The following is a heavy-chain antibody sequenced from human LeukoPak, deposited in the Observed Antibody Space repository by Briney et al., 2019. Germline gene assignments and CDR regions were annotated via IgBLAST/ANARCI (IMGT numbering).Heavy chain of an antibody. V-gene: IGHV4-31*03. CDR3: AREVPEEHSYYYYGMDV. D-gene: IGHD1-14*01. Sequence: SETLSLTCTVSGGSISSGGYYWSWIRQHPGKGLEWIGYIYYSGSTYYNPSLKSRVTISVDTSKNQFSLKLSSVTAADTAVYYCAREVPEEHSYYYYGMDVWGQGTTVTVSS. J-gene: IGHJ6*02. CDR2: IYYSGST. CDR1: GGSISSGGYY.